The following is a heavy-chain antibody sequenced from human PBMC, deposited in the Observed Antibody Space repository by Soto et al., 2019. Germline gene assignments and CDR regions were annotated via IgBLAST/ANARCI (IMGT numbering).Heavy chain of an antibody. J-gene: IGHJ4*02. CDR3: ARAPPMACPFGY. Sequence: ASVKVSCKASGYTFTSYAMHWVRQAPGQRLEWMGWINAGNGNTKYSQKFQGRVTITRDTSASTAYMELSSLRSEDTAVYYCARAPPMACPFGYWGQGTLVTVSS. V-gene: IGHV1-3*01. D-gene: IGHD3-10*01. CDR1: GYTFTSYA. CDR2: INAGNGNT.